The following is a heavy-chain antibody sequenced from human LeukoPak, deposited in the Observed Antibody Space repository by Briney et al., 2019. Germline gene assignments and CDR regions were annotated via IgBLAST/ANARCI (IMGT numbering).Heavy chain of an antibody. V-gene: IGHV3-66*01. CDR3: ARLGYYDTSGPEY. D-gene: IGHD3-22*01. Sequence: PGGSLRLSCAASGFTVSNNYMNWVRQAPGKGLEWVSVISSDGSTYFADSVKGRFTISRDNSKNTLYLQMNSLRAEDTAVYYCARLGYYDTSGPEYWGQGTLVTVSS. CDR1: GFTVSNNY. CDR2: ISSDGST. J-gene: IGHJ4*02.